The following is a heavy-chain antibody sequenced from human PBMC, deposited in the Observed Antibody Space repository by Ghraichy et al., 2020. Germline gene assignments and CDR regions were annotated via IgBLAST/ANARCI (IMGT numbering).Heavy chain of an antibody. CDR2: ITGSGSFR. CDR1: GFTFSSYS. V-gene: IGHV3-48*02. Sequence: GSLNISCVGSGFTFSSYSMNWVRQSPGKGLEWVSYITGSGSFRTYADSVKGRFTISRDNARNTLYLEMNSLRDEDRAVYYCARGSTVVRFYYYGGMDVWGQGTTVTVSS. CDR3: ARGSTVVRFYYYGGMDV. D-gene: IGHD4-23*01. J-gene: IGHJ6*02.